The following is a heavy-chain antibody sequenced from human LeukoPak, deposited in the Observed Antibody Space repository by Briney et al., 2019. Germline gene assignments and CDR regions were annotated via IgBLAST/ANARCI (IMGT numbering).Heavy chain of an antibody. CDR2: ISGRGDIT. Sequence: GGSLRLSCAASGFTFSNYAITWVRQAPGRGLEWVSTISGRGDITYYADSVKGRFTISRDNSKNTLSLQMNSLRAEDTALYYCAKDLASRGYSYGENVYWGQGTLVTVSS. J-gene: IGHJ4*02. CDR1: GFTFSNYA. CDR3: AKDLASRGYSYGENVY. V-gene: IGHV3-23*01. D-gene: IGHD5-18*01.